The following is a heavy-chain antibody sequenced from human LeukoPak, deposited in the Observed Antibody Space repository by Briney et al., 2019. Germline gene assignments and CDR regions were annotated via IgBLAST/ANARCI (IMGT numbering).Heavy chain of an antibody. D-gene: IGHD3-22*01. CDR2: ISSSSSTI. Sequence: PGRSLRLSCAASGFTFSSYSMNWFRQAPGKGLEWVSYISSSSSTIYYADSVKGRFTISRDNAKNSLYLQMNSLRAEDTAVYYCARDQSGAGYYDSSGYYRRVSNPDYWGQGTLVTVSS. CDR1: GFTFSSYS. V-gene: IGHV3-48*04. J-gene: IGHJ4*02. CDR3: ARDQSGAGYYDSSGYYRRVSNPDY.